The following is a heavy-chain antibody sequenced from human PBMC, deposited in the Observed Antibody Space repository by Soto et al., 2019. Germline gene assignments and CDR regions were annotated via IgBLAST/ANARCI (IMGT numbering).Heavy chain of an antibody. V-gene: IGHV3-23*01. J-gene: IGHJ3*02. CDR1: GFTFSNFA. D-gene: IGHD2-2*01. Sequence: PGGSLRLSCVASGFTFSNFAMAWVRQAPGEGLEWVSAISSSGDNTFYADSMKGRFTISRDNAKNTLYLQMNSLRAEDTAVYYCARAFLVPALQKRKPGAFDIWGQGTMVTVSS. CDR3: ARAFLVPALQKRKPGAFDI. CDR2: ISSSGDNT.